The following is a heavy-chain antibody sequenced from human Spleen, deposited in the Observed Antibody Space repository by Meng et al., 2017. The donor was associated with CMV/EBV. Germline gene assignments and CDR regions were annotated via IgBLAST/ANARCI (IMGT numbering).Heavy chain of an antibody. CDR2: INPSGGST. CDR1: GHTFTSYY. D-gene: IGHD1-26*01. J-gene: IGHJ3*02. V-gene: IGHV1-46*01. CDR3: AREMGGSYRRDAFDI. Sequence: ASVKVSCKASGHTFTSYYMHWVRQAPGQGLEWMGIINPSGGSTSYAQKFQGRVTMTRDTSTSTVYMELSSLRSEDTAVYYCAREMGGSYRRDAFDIWGQGTMVTVSS.